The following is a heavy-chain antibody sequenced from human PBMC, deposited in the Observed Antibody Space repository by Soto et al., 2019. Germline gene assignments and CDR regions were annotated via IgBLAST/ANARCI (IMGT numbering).Heavy chain of an antibody. CDR1: GYTFTNYG. J-gene: IGHJ6*02. D-gene: IGHD3-3*01. V-gene: IGHV1-18*01. CDR3: ARDPPDYDFWSGYYNYGMDV. Sequence: ASVKVSCKASGYTFTNYGISWVRQAPGQGLEWMGWISAYNGNTNYAQKLQGRVTMTTDTSTSTAYMELRSLRSDDTAVYYCARDPPDYDFWSGYYNYGMDVWSQGTTVTVSS. CDR2: ISAYNGNT.